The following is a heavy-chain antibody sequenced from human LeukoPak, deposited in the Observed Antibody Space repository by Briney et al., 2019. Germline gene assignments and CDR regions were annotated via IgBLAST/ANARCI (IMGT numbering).Heavy chain of an antibody. Sequence: PGRSLRLSCAASRFTFSSYSMNWVRQAPGKGLERVSSISSSSSYIYYADSVKGRFTISRDNAKNSLYLQMNSLRAEDTAVYYCARGQDTFDYWGQGTLVTVSS. J-gene: IGHJ4*02. CDR3: ARGQDTFDY. D-gene: IGHD5-18*01. V-gene: IGHV3-21*01. CDR2: ISSSSSYI. CDR1: RFTFSSYS.